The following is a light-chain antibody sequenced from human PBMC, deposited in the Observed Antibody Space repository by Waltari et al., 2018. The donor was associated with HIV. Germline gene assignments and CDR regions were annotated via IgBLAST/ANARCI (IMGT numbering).Light chain of an antibody. CDR2: DAS. V-gene: IGKV3-11*01. J-gene: IGKJ2*01. CDR1: QDVDRY. Sequence: EIVLTQSPATLSLSPGVRASLSCRDSQDVDRYLAWYQQRPGQPPRLLIYDASSRATGVPPRFSGGGSGTDFFLTINSLEPEDFAIYFCQQRVTWPHTFGQGT. CDR3: QQRVTWPHT.